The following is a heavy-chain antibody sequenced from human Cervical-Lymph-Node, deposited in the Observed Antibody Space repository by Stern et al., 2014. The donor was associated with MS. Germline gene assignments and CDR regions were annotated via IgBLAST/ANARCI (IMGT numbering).Heavy chain of an antibody. CDR3: ARGLDLYYFDS. V-gene: IGHV4-59*01. CDR2: TYYSGRT. D-gene: IGHD3/OR15-3a*01. Sequence: QVQLQQSGPGLVKPSETLSLTCAVSGGSISTYYWNWIRQPTGKGLEWIGYTYYSGRTNYKSSLKSRVSISVDTSKNQFSLKLSSVTAADTAMYYCARGLDLYYFDSWGQGSLVTVSS. CDR1: GGSISTYY. J-gene: IGHJ4*02.